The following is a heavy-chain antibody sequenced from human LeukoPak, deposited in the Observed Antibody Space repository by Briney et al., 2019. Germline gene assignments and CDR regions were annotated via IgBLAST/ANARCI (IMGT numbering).Heavy chain of an antibody. CDR3: AREQWGLVDH. CDR2: IYXXXXX. D-gene: IGHD1-26*01. Sequence: PSETLSLTCTVSGGSISXYXXSWIRXPPGKXXEXIGNIYXXXXXXXXXXXXXXVTXXXXXSXXXXXLRLSSVTAADTAVYYCAREQWGLVDHWGQGTLVTVSS. CDR1: GGSISXYX. V-gene: IGHV4-59*01. J-gene: IGHJ5*02.